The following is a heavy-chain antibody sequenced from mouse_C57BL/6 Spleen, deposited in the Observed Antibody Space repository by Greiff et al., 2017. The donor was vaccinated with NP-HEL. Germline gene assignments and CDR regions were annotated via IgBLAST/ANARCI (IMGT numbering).Heavy chain of an antibody. CDR2: INYDGSST. V-gene: IGHV5-16*01. CDR1: GFTFSDYY. Sequence: DVKLVESEGGLVQPGSSMKLSCTASGFTFSDYYMAWVRQVPEKGLEWVANINYDGSSTYYLDSLKSRFIISRDNAKNILYLQMSSLKSEDTATYYCARDRGDYPFDYWGQGTTLTVSS. J-gene: IGHJ2*01. CDR3: ARDRGDYPFDY. D-gene: IGHD2-4*01.